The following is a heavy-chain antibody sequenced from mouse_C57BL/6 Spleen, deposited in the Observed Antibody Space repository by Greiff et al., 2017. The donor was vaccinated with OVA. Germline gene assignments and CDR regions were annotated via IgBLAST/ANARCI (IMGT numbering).Heavy chain of an antibody. CDR3: VTYDGLAY. Sequence: EVKLMESGGGLVQPKGSLKLSCAASGFSFNTYAMNWVRQAPGKGLEWVARIRSKSNNYATYYADSVKDRFTISRDDSESMLYLQMNNLKTEDTAMYYCVTYDGLAYWGQGTLVTVSA. CDR2: IRSKSNNYAT. CDR1: GFSFNTYA. J-gene: IGHJ3*01. D-gene: IGHD1-1*01. V-gene: IGHV10-1*01.